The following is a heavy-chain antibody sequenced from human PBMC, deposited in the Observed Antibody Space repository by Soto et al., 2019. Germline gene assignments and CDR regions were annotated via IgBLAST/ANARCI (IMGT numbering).Heavy chain of an antibody. CDR1: GYTFTSYG. CDR2: ISAYNGNT. V-gene: IGHV1-18*01. J-gene: IGHJ6*02. CDR3: ATNRIIAAAGGYYYYGMDV. Sequence: QVQLVQSGAEVKKPGASVKVSCKASGYTFTSYGISWVRQAPGQGLEWMGWISAYNGNTNYAQKLQGRVTMTTDTPXXXAXXELRSLRSDDTAVYYCATNRIIAAAGGYYYYGMDVWGQGTTVTVSS. D-gene: IGHD6-13*01.